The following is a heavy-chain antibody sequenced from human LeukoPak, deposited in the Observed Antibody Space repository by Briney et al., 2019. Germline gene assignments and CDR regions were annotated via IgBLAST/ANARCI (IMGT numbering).Heavy chain of an antibody. V-gene: IGHV1-2*02. CDR3: ASHSSLLEYSSGWDFDY. D-gene: IGHD6-25*01. CDR2: INPNSGGT. CDR1: GYTFTGYY. J-gene: IGHJ4*02. Sequence: GASVKVSCKASGYTFTGYYMHWVRQAPGQGLEWMGWINPNSGGTNYAQKFQGRVTMTRDTSISTAYMELSRLRSDDTAVYYCASHSSLLEYSSGWDFDYWGQGTLVTVSS.